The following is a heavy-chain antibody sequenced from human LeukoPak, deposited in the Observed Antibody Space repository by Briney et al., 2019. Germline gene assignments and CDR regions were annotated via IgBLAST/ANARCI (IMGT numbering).Heavy chain of an antibody. Sequence: PGGSLRLSRAASGFTFSSYGMHWVRQAPGKGLEWVAVIWYDGSNKYYADSVKGRFTISRDNSKNTLYLQMNSLRAEDTAVCYCATYYYGSGSPPDAFDIWGQGTMVTVSS. D-gene: IGHD3-10*01. J-gene: IGHJ3*02. V-gene: IGHV3-33*01. CDR3: ATYYYGSGSPPDAFDI. CDR2: IWYDGSNK. CDR1: GFTFSSYG.